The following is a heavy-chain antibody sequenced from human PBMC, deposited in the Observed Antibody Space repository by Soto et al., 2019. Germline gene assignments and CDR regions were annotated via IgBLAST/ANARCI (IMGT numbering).Heavy chain of an antibody. J-gene: IGHJ5*02. CDR3: ARAVVVVPAAIAGWFDH. CDR1: GYTFTRYG. Sequence: AAVKVSCKASGYTFTRYGISWVRQAPGQGLEWMGWISGYNGNTNNAQKLQGRITMTTATTTSSAYMELRRLRADAAAVYCCARAVVVVPAAIAGWFDHWGQGTLVTVSS. CDR2: ISGYNGNT. D-gene: IGHD2-2*02. V-gene: IGHV1-18*04.